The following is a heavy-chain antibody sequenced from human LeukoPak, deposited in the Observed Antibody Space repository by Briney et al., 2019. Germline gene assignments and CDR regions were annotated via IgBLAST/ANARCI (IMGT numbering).Heavy chain of an antibody. CDR1: GYTFTGYY. Sequence: EASVKVSCKASGYTFTGYYMHWVRQAPGRGLEWMGWINPNSGGTNYAQKFQGRVTMTRDTSISTAYMELSRLRSDDTAVYYCARGYYDSSGYYDYFDYWGQGTLVTVSS. CDR3: ARGYYDSSGYYDYFDY. V-gene: IGHV1-2*02. J-gene: IGHJ4*02. CDR2: INPNSGGT. D-gene: IGHD3-22*01.